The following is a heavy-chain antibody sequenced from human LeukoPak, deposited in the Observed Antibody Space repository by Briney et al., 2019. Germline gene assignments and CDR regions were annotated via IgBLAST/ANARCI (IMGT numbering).Heavy chain of an antibody. CDR1: GGSISSGGYY. D-gene: IGHD2-15*01. CDR3: ARSLRDYYGMDV. CDR2: IYYSGST. J-gene: IGHJ6*02. Sequence: SETLSLTCTVSGGSISSGGYYWSWIRQHPGKGLEWIGYIYYSGSTYYNPSLKSRVTISVDTSKNQSSLKLSSVTAADTAVYYCARSLRDYYGMDVWGQGTTVTVSS. V-gene: IGHV4-31*03.